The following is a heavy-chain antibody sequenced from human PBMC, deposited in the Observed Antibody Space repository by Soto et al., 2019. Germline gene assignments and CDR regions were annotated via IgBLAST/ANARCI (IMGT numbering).Heavy chain of an antibody. CDR2: LSGAT. D-gene: IGHD3-22*01. Sequence: PGGSLRLSCVASEFTFSTFPMSWVRQAPGKGLEWVSTLSGATYYADSVKGRFTISRDSSKNTLYLQTNSLTADDTAVYYCAKALPDSSGFYFLDSWGQGTLVTVSS. J-gene: IGHJ4*02. CDR1: EFTFSTFP. V-gene: IGHV3-23*01. CDR3: AKALPDSSGFYFLDS.